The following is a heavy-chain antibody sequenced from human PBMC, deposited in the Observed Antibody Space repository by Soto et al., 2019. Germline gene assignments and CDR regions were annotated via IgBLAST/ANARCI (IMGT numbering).Heavy chain of an antibody. CDR3: ARAISGYVT. Sequence: ASVKVSCKASGITFSTYAIHWVRQAPGQRLEWMGWINAGNGDTRYSQKFQGRVTLTRDTSASTAYMDLSSLRSEDTALYYCARAISGYVTWGQGTLVTVSP. CDR2: INAGNGDT. D-gene: IGHD5-12*01. V-gene: IGHV1-3*01. CDR1: GITFSTYA. J-gene: IGHJ5*02.